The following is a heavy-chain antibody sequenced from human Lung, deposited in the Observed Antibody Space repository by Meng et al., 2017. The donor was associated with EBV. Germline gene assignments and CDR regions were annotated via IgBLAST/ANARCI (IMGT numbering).Heavy chain of an antibody. V-gene: IGHV4-31*03. D-gene: IGHD4-17*01. J-gene: IGHJ5*02. CDR1: GGSISSGGFY. Sequence: VQLQEWGPGPVKPSQTLSLTCIVSGGSISSGGFYWSWIRQHPGKGLEWIGYIYYSGSTYYNPSLRSRVAISIDTSKNQFSLKLTSVTTADTAVYFCARTNYGDYNWFDPWGQGTLVTVSS. CDR3: ARTNYGDYNWFDP. CDR2: IYYSGST.